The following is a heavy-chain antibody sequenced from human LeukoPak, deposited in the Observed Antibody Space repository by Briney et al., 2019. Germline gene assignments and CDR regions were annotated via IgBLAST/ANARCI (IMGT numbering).Heavy chain of an antibody. D-gene: IGHD1-7*01. CDR3: ARTPNLKYGAIDY. CDR2: INYSGST. V-gene: IGHV4-39*01. J-gene: IGHJ4*02. Sequence: SETLSLTCTVSGGSIRRSSYYCAWVRQPPGKVLELIGTINYSGSTYYNPYLKSRVTISVNTSKNQFSQKLSSMTAADTAVYYYARTPNLKYGAIDYWGQGTLVTVSS. CDR1: GGSIRRSSYY.